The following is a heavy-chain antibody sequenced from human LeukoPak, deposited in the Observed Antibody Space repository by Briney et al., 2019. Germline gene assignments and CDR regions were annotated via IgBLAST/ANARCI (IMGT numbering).Heavy chain of an antibody. CDR2: INSDGSST. J-gene: IGHJ4*02. D-gene: IGHD1-7*01. Sequence: GGSLRLSCAASGFTFSTCWMHWGRQAPGKGLVWVARINSDGSSTSYADSVKGRFTISRDNAKNTLYLQMSSLRAEDTAVYYCARVTSVTGTIFDSWGQGTLVTVSS. V-gene: IGHV3-74*01. CDR1: GFTFSTCW. CDR3: ARVTSVTGTIFDS.